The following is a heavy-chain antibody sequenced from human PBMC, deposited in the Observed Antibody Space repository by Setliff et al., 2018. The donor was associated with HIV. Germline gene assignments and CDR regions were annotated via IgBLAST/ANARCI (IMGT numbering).Heavy chain of an antibody. J-gene: IGHJ3*02. CDR2: INKSGST. D-gene: IGHD6-19*01. Sequence: SETLSLTCTVSGGSINSHFWSWSRQPPGKGREWIGEINKSGSTNYNPSLKSRVTISVDTSKNQFSLKLSSVTAADTAVYYCARERGAVEQWLLGAFDIWGQGTMVTVSS. CDR3: ARERGAVEQWLLGAFDI. V-gene: IGHV4-4*08. CDR1: GGSINSHF.